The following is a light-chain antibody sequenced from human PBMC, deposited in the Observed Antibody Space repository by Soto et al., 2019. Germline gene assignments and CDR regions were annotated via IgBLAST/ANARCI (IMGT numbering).Light chain of an antibody. CDR2: EVS. CDR1: SSDVGGYNY. Sequence: QSALTQPASVSGSPGQSITISFTGTSSDVGGYNYVSWYQQHPGKAPKLMIYEVSNRPSGVSNRFSGSKSGNTASLTISGRQAEDEADYYCSSYTSSSTVVFGGGTKLTVL. CDR3: SSYTSSSTVV. V-gene: IGLV2-14*01. J-gene: IGLJ2*01.